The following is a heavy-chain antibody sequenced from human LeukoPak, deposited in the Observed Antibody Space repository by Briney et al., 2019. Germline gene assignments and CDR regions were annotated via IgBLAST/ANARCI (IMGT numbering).Heavy chain of an antibody. J-gene: IGHJ4*02. CDR2: ISSSGTTI. D-gene: IGHD1-26*01. Sequence: PGGSLRLSCAASGFTFSDYYMSWIRQAPGKGLEWVSYISSSGTTIYYADSVKGRFTISRDNAKNSLYLQTNSRRAEDTAVYYWGRRGDNGSLQHFDYWGQGTLVTVSS. V-gene: IGHV3-11*01. CDR1: GFTFSDYY. CDR3: GRRGDNGSLQHFDY.